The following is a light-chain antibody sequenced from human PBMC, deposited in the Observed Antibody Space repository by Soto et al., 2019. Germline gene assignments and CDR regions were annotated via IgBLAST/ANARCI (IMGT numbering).Light chain of an antibody. J-gene: IGLJ2*01. Sequence: QSALTQPASVSGSPGQSITISCTGSSSDVGDYNYVSWYQQHPGKVPKLMIYDVNDRPSGVSDRFSGSKSGNTASLTISGLQAEDEADYYCCSYRGSSPVVFGGGTKLTVL. CDR2: DVN. V-gene: IGLV2-14*01. CDR3: CSYRGSSPVV. CDR1: SSDVGDYNY.